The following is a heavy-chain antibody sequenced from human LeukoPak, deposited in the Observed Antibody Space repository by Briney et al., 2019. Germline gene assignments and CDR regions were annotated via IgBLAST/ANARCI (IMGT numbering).Heavy chain of an antibody. Sequence: ASVKVSCKASGGTFISYAISWVRQAPGQGLEWMGRIIPIFGTANYAQKVQGRVTITTDESTSTAYMELSSLRSEDTAVYYCARDSLQPTAMVTEADYWGQGTLVTVSS. CDR3: ARDSLQPTAMVTEADY. D-gene: IGHD5-18*01. CDR1: GGTFISYA. J-gene: IGHJ4*02. CDR2: IIPIFGTA. V-gene: IGHV1-69*05.